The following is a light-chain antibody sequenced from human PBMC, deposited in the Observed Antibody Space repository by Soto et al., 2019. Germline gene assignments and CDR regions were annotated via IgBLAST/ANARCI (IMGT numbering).Light chain of an antibody. Sequence: EIVLTQSPGILSLSPGEGATLSCRASQSLSNFFLAWYQQKPGQAPRLLIYGTSIRATGIPDRFSGSGSETDFTLTVNRLEPEDFAVYYCQQRSKWPLTFGGGTKVDIK. CDR2: GTS. J-gene: IGKJ4*01. CDR1: QSLSNFF. CDR3: QQRSKWPLT. V-gene: IGKV3D-20*02.